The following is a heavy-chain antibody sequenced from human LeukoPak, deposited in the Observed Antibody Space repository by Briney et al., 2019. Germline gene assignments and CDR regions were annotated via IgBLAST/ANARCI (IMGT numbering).Heavy chain of an antibody. Sequence: SVNVSCKASGGTFSSYAISWVRQAPGQGLEWMGGIIPIFGTANYAQKFQGRVTITADESTSTAYMELSSLRSEDTAVYYCARSLTVTTTYYYYYMDVWGKGTTVTVSS. D-gene: IGHD4-11*01. V-gene: IGHV1-69*01. J-gene: IGHJ6*03. CDR1: GGTFSSYA. CDR3: ARSLTVTTTYYYYYMDV. CDR2: IIPIFGTA.